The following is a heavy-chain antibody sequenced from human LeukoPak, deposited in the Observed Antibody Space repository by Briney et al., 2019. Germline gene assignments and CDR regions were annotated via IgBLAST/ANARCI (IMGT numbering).Heavy chain of an antibody. Sequence: SETLSLTCTVSGGSISSGDYYWSWIRQPPGKGLEWIGYIYYSGSTYYNPSLKSRVTISVDTSKNQFSLKLSSVTAADTAVYYCARLPDSLSMVREDYWGQGTLVTVSS. CDR2: IYYSGST. CDR1: GGSISSGDYY. J-gene: IGHJ4*02. D-gene: IGHD3-10*01. CDR3: ARLPDSLSMVREDY. V-gene: IGHV4-30-4*08.